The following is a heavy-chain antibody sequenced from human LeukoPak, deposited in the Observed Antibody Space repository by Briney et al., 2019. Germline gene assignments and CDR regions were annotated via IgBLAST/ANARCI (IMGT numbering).Heavy chain of an antibody. D-gene: IGHD3-22*01. J-gene: IGHJ4*02. CDR3: ARLPQFPHSSGYYSEFDY. CDR2: IYYSGST. V-gene: IGHV4-59*08. CDR1: GGSISSYY. Sequence: SSETLSLTCTVSGGSISSYYWSWIRQPPGKGLEWIGYIYYSGSTNYNPSLKSRVTISVDTSKNQFSLKLSSVTAADTAVYYCARLPQFPHSSGYYSEFDYWGQGTLVTVSS.